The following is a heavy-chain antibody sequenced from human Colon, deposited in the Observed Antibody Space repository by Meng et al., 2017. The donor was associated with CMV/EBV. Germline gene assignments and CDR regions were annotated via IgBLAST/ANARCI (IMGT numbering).Heavy chain of an antibody. J-gene: IGHJ4*02. CDR3: AKDIGWGHSDY. D-gene: IGHD7-27*01. CDR1: GFTFSSYG. V-gene: IGHV3-23*03. CDR2: IYAGGFSA. Sequence: GESLKISCSGSGFTFSSYGVAWVRQAPGRGLEWISIIYAGGFSARYADSVKGRFTISRNNSANTVFLKMNSLRAEDTAVYFCAKDIGWGHSDYWGQGTLVTVSS.